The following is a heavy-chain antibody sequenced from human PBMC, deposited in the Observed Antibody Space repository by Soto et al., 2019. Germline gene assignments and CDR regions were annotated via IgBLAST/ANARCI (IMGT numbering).Heavy chain of an antibody. CDR3: ARDYPSGGQTVWAGYYYYYGMDV. CDR1: GFTFSSYE. CDR2: ISSSGSTI. V-gene: IGHV3-48*03. D-gene: IGHD3-16*01. J-gene: IGHJ6*02. Sequence: GGSLRLSCAASGFTFSSYEMNWVRQAPGKGLEWVSYISSSGSTIYYADSVKGRFTISRDNAKNSLYLQMNSLRAEDTAVYYCARDYPSGGQTVWAGYYYYYGMDVWGHGTTVTVS.